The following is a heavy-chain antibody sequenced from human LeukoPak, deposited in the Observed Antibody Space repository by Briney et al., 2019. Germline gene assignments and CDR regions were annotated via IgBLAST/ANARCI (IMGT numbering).Heavy chain of an antibody. D-gene: IGHD4-17*01. Sequence: ASVKVSCKVSGYTLTELSMHWVRQAPGKGLEWMGGFDPEDGETIYAQKFQGRVTMTEDTSTDTAYMELSSLRSEDTAVYHCATAIPTGVYGDYAGYYYYYMDVWGKGTTVTVSS. CDR2: FDPEDGET. CDR1: GYTLTELS. J-gene: IGHJ6*03. V-gene: IGHV1-24*01. CDR3: ATAIPTGVYGDYAGYYYYYMDV.